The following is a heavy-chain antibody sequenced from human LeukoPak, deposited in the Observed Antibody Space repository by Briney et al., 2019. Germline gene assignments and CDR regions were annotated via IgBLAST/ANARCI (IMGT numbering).Heavy chain of an antibody. J-gene: IGHJ4*02. Sequence: SETLSLTCTVSGGSISSSSYYWGWIRQPPGKGLEWIGSIYYSGSTYYNPSLKSRVTISVDTSKNQFSLKLSSVTAADTAVYYCARQIVLMVYAIRYFDYWGREPWSPSPQ. CDR3: ARQIVLMVYAIRYFDY. CDR1: GGSISSSSYY. V-gene: IGHV4-39*01. D-gene: IGHD2-8*01. CDR2: IYYSGST.